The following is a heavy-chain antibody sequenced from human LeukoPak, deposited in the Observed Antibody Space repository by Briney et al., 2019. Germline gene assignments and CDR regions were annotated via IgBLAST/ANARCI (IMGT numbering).Heavy chain of an antibody. CDR3: ANSLGVVAREYFQH. Sequence: GWSLRLSCAASGFTFSSYGMHWVRRAPGKGLEWVANIKQDGSEKYYVDSVKGRFTISRDNAKNSLYLQMNSLRAEDTAVYYCANSLGVVAREYFQHWGQGALVTVSS. D-gene: IGHD2-15*01. CDR1: GFTFSSYG. V-gene: IGHV3-7*01. J-gene: IGHJ1*01. CDR2: IKQDGSEK.